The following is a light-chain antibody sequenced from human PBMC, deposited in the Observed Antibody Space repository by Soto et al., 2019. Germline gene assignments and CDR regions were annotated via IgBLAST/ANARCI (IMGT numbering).Light chain of an antibody. CDR2: GAS. V-gene: IGKV3-20*01. CDR3: QQDGSSPPIT. CDR1: QSVSSSY. J-gene: IGKJ5*01. Sequence: EIVLTQSPGSLSLSPGERATLSCRASQSVSSSYLAWYQQKPGQAPRLLMYGASSRATGIPDSFSGSGSGTDFTLTISRLEPEDFAVDYCQQDGSSPPITFGQGTRLEIK.